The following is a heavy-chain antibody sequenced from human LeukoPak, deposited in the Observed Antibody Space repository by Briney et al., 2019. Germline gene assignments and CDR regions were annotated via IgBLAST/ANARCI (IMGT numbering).Heavy chain of an antibody. CDR3: ARDWYQLLGYNWFDP. D-gene: IGHD2-2*01. Sequence: PGGSLRLSCAASGFTFSSYWMSWVRQAPGKGLEWVANIKQDGSEKYYVDSVKGRFTISRDNAKNPLYLQMNSLRAEDTAVYYCARDWYQLLGYNWFDPWGQGTLVTVSS. J-gene: IGHJ5*02. CDR2: IKQDGSEK. CDR1: GFTFSSYW. V-gene: IGHV3-7*01.